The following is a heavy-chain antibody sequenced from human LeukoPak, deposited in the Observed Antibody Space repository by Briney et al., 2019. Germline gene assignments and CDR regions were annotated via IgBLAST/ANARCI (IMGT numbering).Heavy chain of an antibody. CDR1: GYTFTSYY. Sequence: ASVKVSCKASGYTFTSYYMHWVRQTPGQGLEWMGIINPSGGSTGYAQKFQGRVTITRNTSISTAYMELSSLRSEDTAVYYCAREDCSSTSCYGDAFDIWGQGTMVTVSS. CDR3: AREDCSSTSCYGDAFDI. D-gene: IGHD2-2*01. J-gene: IGHJ3*02. V-gene: IGHV1-46*01. CDR2: INPSGGST.